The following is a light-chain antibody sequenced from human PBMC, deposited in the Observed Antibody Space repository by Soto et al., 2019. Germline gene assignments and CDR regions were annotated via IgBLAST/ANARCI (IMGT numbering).Light chain of an antibody. CDR3: QQSYSSPPT. Sequence: DIQMTQSPSSLSASVGDSINITCRASQSISTYLNWYQQKPGKAPKLLIFAASSLQSGVPSRFSGSRSGPDFTLTISSLQPEDFATYYCQQSYSSPPTFGQGTKVDIK. V-gene: IGKV1-39*01. J-gene: IGKJ1*01. CDR1: QSISTY. CDR2: AAS.